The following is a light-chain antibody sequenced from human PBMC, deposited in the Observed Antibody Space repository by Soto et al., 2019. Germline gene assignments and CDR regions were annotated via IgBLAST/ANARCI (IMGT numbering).Light chain of an antibody. V-gene: IGLV2-23*01. J-gene: IGLJ3*02. Sequence: QSALTQPASVSGSLGQSITISCTGTSSDVGSYNLVSWYQQHPGKAPKLMIYEGSKRPSGVSNRFSGSKSGNTASLTISGLQAEDEADYYCCSYAGSWVFGGGTKLTVL. CDR3: CSYAGSWV. CDR1: SSDVGSYNL. CDR2: EGS.